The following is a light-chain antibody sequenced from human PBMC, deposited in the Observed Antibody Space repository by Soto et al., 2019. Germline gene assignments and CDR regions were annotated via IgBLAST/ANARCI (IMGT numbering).Light chain of an antibody. V-gene: IGLV2-14*01. CDR3: SSYANSGTSYV. J-gene: IGLJ1*01. Sequence: QSVLTQPASVSASPGQSITISCTGTSSDLGAYDYVSWYQHRPGKAPKLMIFEVNNRPSGVSHRFSGSKSGSTASLTISGLQAEDEADYYCSSYANSGTSYVFGTGTKVTVL. CDR1: SSDLGAYDY. CDR2: EVN.